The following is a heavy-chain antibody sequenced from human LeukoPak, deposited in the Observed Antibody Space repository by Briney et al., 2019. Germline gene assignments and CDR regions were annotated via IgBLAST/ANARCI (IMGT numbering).Heavy chain of an antibody. CDR3: AREGGYDPFEH. V-gene: IGHV3-74*01. CDR2: IDADGSSA. J-gene: IGHJ4*02. D-gene: IGHD5-12*01. CDR1: GITFSYYW. Sequence: GGSLRLSCAASGITFSYYWMHWVRQAPGKGLVGVSRIDADGSSATYADSVKGRFTISRDNAKNTLYLQMNSLRAEDTAVYYCAREGGYDPFEHWGQGTLVTVSS.